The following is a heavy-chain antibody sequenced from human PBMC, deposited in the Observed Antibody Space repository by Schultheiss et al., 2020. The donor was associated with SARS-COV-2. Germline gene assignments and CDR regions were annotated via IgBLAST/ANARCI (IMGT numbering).Heavy chain of an antibody. D-gene: IGHD3-10*01. CDR2: ISGSGDSP. CDR3: AKHSGWSPHYYYGMDV. CDR1: GFTFSSYA. V-gene: IGHV3-23*01. Sequence: GESLKISCAASGFTFSSYAMSWVRQAPGKGLEWVSGISGSGDSPYYADSVRGRFTMSRDNSKNTLYLQMNSLRAEDTAVYYCAKHSGWSPHYYYGMDVWGQGTTVTVSS. J-gene: IGHJ6*02.